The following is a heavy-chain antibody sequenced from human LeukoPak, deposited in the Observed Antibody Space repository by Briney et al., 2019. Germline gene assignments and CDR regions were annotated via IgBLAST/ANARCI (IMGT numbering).Heavy chain of an antibody. Sequence: SETLSLTCTVSGGSISSYYWSWIRQPPGKGLEWIGYIYYSGSTNYNPSLKSRVTISVDTSKNQFSLKLSSVTAADTAVYYCARTGYCSGGSCYPNFDYWGQGTLVTVSS. CDR3: ARTGYCSGGSCYPNFDY. CDR1: GGSISSYY. CDR2: IYYSGST. J-gene: IGHJ4*02. D-gene: IGHD2-15*01. V-gene: IGHV4-59*01.